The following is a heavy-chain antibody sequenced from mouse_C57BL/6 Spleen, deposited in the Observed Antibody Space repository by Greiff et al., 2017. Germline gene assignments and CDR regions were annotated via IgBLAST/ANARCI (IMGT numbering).Heavy chain of an antibody. Sequence: QVQLQQSGAELMKPGASVKLSCKATGYTFTGYWIEWVKQRPGHGLEWIGEILPGSGSTNYNEKFKGKATFTADTSSNTAYMQLSSLTTEDSAIYYCAMGDSSGYVDAWCAYWGQGTLGTVSA. CDR3: AMGDSSGYVDAWCAY. CDR2: ILPGSGST. CDR1: GYTFTGYW. V-gene: IGHV1-9*01. D-gene: IGHD3-2*02. J-gene: IGHJ3*01.